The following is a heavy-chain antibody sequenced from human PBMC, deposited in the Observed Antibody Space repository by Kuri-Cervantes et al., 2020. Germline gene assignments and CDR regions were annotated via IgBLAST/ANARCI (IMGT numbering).Heavy chain of an antibody. Sequence: INYADSVKGRFSISRDNAKNSLYLQMNSLRAEDTAVYYCARESVSSVYYFDYWGQGTLVTVSS. D-gene: IGHD6-25*01. CDR2: I. V-gene: IGHV3-11*06. J-gene: IGHJ4*02. CDR3: ARESVSSVYYFDY.